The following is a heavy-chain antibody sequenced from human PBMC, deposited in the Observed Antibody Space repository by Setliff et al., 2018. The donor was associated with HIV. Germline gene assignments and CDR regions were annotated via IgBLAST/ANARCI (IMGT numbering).Heavy chain of an antibody. CDR1: GFTFSSYS. CDR3: AKSPNRYSPLDWFDP. J-gene: IGHJ5*02. CDR2: ISWNSGSI. Sequence: GGSLRLSCAASGFTFSSYSMNWVRQAPGKGLEWVSGISWNSGSIGYADSVKGRFTISRDNAKNSRYLQMNSLRSEDTALYYCAKSPNRYSPLDWFDPWGQGTLVTVSS. D-gene: IGHD5-18*01. V-gene: IGHV3-9*01.